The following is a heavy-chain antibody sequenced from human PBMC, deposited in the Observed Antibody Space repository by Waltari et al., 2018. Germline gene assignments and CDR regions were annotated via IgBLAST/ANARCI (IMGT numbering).Heavy chain of an antibody. CDR2: ITPILGIA. CDR1: GGTFSSYT. CDR3: ARVSSSWYTHY. D-gene: IGHD6-13*01. J-gene: IGHJ4*02. Sequence: QFQLVQSGSEVKKPGSSVKVSCKASGGTFSSYTISWVRQAPGQGLEWMGRITPILGIANYAQKFQGRVTSTADKSTSTAYMELSSLRSEDTAVYYCARVSSSWYTHYWGQGTLVTVSS. V-gene: IGHV1-69*02.